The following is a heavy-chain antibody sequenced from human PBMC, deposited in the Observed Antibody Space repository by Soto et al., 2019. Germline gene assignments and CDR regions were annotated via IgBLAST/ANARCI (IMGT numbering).Heavy chain of an antibody. D-gene: IGHD1-26*01. CDR2: IIPILGIA. CDR1: GGTFSSYT. CDR3: ARDVGATPWYFDL. J-gene: IGHJ2*01. Sequence: QVQLVQSGAEVKKPGSSVKVSCKASGGTFSSYTISWVRQAPGQGLEWMGRIIPILGIANDARKFQGRVTITADKSTSTAYMERSRLRSEDTAVYYCARDVGATPWYFDLWGRGTLVTVSS. V-gene: IGHV1-69*08.